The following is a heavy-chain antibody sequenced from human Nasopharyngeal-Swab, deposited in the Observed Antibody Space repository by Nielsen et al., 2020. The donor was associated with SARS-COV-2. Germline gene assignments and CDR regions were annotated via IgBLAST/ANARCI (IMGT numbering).Heavy chain of an antibody. D-gene: IGHD2-2*01. J-gene: IGHJ6*02. CDR3: ARRGRCSGSSCDMDV. Sequence: WVRQAPGQGLEWMGMINPGSGGTTYARKFQGRVTMTRDTSTSTVFMDLSSLRSEDTAVYYCARRGRCSGSSCDMDVWGQGTTVTVSS. CDR2: INPGSGGT. V-gene: IGHV1-46*01.